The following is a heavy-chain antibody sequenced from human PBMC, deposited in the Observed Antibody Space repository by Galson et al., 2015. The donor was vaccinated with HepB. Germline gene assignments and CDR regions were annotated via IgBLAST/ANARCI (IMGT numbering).Heavy chain of an antibody. CDR1: GYTFTSYA. Sequence: SVKVSCKASGYTFTSYAMHWVRQAPGQRLEWMGWINAGNGNTKYTQKFQGRVTITRDTSASTAYMELSSLRSEDTAVYYCARVYRRFGELITPTFDYWGQGTLVTVSS. CDR2: INAGNGNT. D-gene: IGHD3-10*01. V-gene: IGHV1-3*01. J-gene: IGHJ4*02. CDR3: ARVYRRFGELITPTFDY.